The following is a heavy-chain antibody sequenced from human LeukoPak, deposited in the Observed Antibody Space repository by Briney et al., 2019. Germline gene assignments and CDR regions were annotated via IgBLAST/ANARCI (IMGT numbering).Heavy chain of an antibody. J-gene: IGHJ4*02. V-gene: IGHV4-39*01. D-gene: IGHD2-2*01. CDR1: GDSISFTTYY. CDR3: ARHVVVVPAAITYFDY. CDR2: IYYSGST. Sequence: SETLSLTCTVSGDSISFTTYYWGWLRQPPGKGLEWIGSIYYSGSTYYNPSLKSRVTISVDTSKNQFSLKLSSVTAADTGVYYCARHVVVVPAAITYFDYWGQGTLVTVSS.